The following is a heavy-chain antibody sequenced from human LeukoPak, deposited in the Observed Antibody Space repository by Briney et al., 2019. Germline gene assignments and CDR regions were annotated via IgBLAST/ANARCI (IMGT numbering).Heavy chain of an antibody. CDR2: IIPILGIA. J-gene: IGHJ4*02. CDR1: GGTFSSYA. CDR3: ASGFHYYDSSGYYQIKGPLGY. V-gene: IGHV1-69*04. D-gene: IGHD3-22*01. Sequence: GASVKVSCKASGGTFSSYAISWVRQAPGQGLEWMGRIIPILGIANYAQKFQGRVTITADKSTSTAYMELSSLRSEDTAVYYCASGFHYYDSSGYYQIKGPLGYWGKGTLVTVSS.